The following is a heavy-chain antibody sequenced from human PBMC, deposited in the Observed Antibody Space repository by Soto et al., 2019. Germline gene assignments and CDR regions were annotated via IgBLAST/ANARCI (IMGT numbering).Heavy chain of an antibody. CDR3: AKDSHTTGPFDY. J-gene: IGHJ4*02. CDR1: GFTFSSCA. V-gene: IGHV3-30*18. D-gene: IGHD1-1*01. Sequence: QVQLVGSGGGVVQPGRSLTLSCAASGFTFSSCAMHWVRQAPGKGLEWVAVISSDGRSKYYADSVKGRLTISRDNSGNTLFLKMNSLRDEDTALYYCAKDSHTTGPFDYWGQGTLVTVSS. CDR2: ISSDGRSK.